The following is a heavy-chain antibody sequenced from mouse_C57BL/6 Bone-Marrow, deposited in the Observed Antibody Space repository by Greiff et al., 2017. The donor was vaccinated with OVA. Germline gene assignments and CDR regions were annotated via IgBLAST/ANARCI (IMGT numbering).Heavy chain of an antibody. D-gene: IGHD4-1*01. CDR2: INPYNGDT. J-gene: IGHJ4*01. V-gene: IGHV1-19*01. Sequence: DVKLQESGPVLVKPGASVKMSCKASGYTFTDYYMNWVKQSHGKSLEWIGVINPYNGDTSYNQKFKGKATLTVDKSSSTTYMALNSLTSEDSAVYYCARTGSVYAMDYWGQGTSVTVSS. CDR1: GYTFTDYY. CDR3: ARTGSVYAMDY.